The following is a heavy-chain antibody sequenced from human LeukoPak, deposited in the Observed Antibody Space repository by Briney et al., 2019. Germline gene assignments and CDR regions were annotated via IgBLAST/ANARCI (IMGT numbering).Heavy chain of an antibody. CDR2: INHSGST. J-gene: IGHJ5*02. Sequence: QSSETLSLTCAVYGGSFSGYYWSWIRQPPGKGLEWIGEINHSGSTNYNPSLKSRVTISVDTSKNQFSLKLSSVTAADTAVYYCAREPCSGGSCPLRRITDAFDPWGQGTLVTVSS. D-gene: IGHD2-15*01. CDR3: AREPCSGGSCPLRRITDAFDP. CDR1: GGSFSGYY. V-gene: IGHV4-34*01.